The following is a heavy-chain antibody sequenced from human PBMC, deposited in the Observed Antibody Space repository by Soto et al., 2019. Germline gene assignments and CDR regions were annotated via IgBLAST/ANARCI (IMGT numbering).Heavy chain of an antibody. J-gene: IGHJ4*02. Sequence: GGSLRRSCAASGFTFSSYAMSWVRQAPGKGLEWVSAISGSGGSTYYADSVKGRFTISRDNSKNTLNMQMNSLRADDTAVYYCAFPAPGSYDFWSGYYVRYWGQGTLVTVSS. CDR3: AFPAPGSYDFWSGYYVRY. V-gene: IGHV3-23*01. CDR1: GFTFSSYA. D-gene: IGHD3-3*01. CDR2: ISGSGGST.